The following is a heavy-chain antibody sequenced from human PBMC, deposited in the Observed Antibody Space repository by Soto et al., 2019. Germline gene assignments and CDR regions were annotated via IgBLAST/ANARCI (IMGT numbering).Heavy chain of an antibody. J-gene: IGHJ4*02. V-gene: IGHV3-23*01. CDR1: GFTFSDYA. Sequence: EVQLLESGGHFVHPGGSLRLSCAASGFTFSDYAMIWIRQVPGKGLQWVSGLYGSGRGIHYAESVKGRFTISRDNSAYAAYLQMNNLRVEDSAIYYCAKDAVSRDGVWLAHVWGQGTLVTVSS. D-gene: IGHD5-12*01. CDR3: AKDAVSRDGVWLAHV. CDR2: LYGSGRGI.